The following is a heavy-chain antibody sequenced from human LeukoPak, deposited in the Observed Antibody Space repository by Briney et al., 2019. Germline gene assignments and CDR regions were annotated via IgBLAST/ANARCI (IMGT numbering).Heavy chain of an antibody. CDR3: ARDGINYDILTGYSPIDAFDI. Sequence: GGSLRLSCAASGFTFSSYWMSWVRQAPGKGLEWVANTKQDGSEKYYVDSVKGRFTISRDNAKNSLYLQMNSLRAEDTAVYYCARDGINYDILTGYSPIDAFDIWGQGTMVTVSS. V-gene: IGHV3-7*01. D-gene: IGHD3-9*01. CDR1: GFTFSSYW. J-gene: IGHJ3*02. CDR2: TKQDGSEK.